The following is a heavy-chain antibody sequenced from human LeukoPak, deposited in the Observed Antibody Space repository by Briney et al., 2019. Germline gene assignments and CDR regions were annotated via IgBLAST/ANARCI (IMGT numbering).Heavy chain of an antibody. CDR1: GGSISSGGYY. Sequence: PSETLSLTCTVSGGSISSGGYYWSWIRQHPGKGLEWIGYIYYSGSTYYNPTLKSRVTISVDTSKNQFSLKLSSVTAADTAVYYCASDLYDILTGYYLVDYWGQGTLVTVSS. V-gene: IGHV4-31*03. CDR2: IYYSGST. D-gene: IGHD3-9*01. CDR3: ASDLYDILTGYYLVDY. J-gene: IGHJ4*02.